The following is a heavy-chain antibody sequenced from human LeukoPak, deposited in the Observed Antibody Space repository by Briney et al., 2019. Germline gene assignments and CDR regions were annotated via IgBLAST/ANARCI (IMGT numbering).Heavy chain of an antibody. CDR3: ARDQGSSGWYKVAFDI. Sequence: GGSLRLSCAASGFTFSSYAMSWVRQAPGKGLEWVSAISGSGGSTYYADSVKGRFTISRDNSKNTLYLQMNSLRAEDTAVYYCARDQGSSGWYKVAFDIWGQGTMVTVSS. CDR2: ISGSGGST. D-gene: IGHD6-19*01. CDR1: GFTFSSYA. J-gene: IGHJ3*02. V-gene: IGHV3-23*01.